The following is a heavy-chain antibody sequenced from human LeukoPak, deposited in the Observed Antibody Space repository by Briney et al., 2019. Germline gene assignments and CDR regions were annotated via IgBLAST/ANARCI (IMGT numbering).Heavy chain of an antibody. J-gene: IGHJ4*02. CDR2: IYYSGST. CDR3: ARAGDSSGYYLNFDY. D-gene: IGHD3-22*01. CDR1: GGSVSSGSYY. Sequence: PLETLSLTCTVSGGSVSSGSYYWSWIRQPLGKGLEWIGYIYYSGSTNYNPSLKSRVTISVDTSKNQFSLKLSSVTAADTAVYYCARAGDSSGYYLNFDYWGQGTLVTVSS. V-gene: IGHV4-61*01.